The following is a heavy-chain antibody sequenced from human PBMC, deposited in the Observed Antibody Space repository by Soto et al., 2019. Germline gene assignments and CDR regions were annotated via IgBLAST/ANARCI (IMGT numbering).Heavy chain of an antibody. CDR2: MNPNSGNT. CDR3: ARGSRPDDAFDI. J-gene: IGHJ3*02. Sequence: KVSCKASGYTFTXYDINWVRQATGQGLEWMGWMNPNSGNTGYAQKFQGRVTMTRNTSISTAYMELSSLRSEDTAVYYCARGSRPDDAFDIWGQGTMVTVSS. CDR1: GYTFTXYD. V-gene: IGHV1-8*01.